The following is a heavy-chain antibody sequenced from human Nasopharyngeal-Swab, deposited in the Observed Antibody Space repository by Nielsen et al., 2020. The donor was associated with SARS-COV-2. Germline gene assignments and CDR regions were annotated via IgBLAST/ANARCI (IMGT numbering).Heavy chain of an antibody. CDR1: GFTFSRDW. J-gene: IGHJ4*02. D-gene: IGHD6-19*01. Sequence: GESLKISCAASGFTFSRDWMHWVRQPPGKGLVGVSRISPDGSGTSFADSVKGRFTISRDNAKNTLYLQMNSLRVEDTAVYFCARGTSDWRGIDYWGQGTLVTVSS. V-gene: IGHV3-74*01. CDR2: ISPDGSGT. CDR3: ARGTSDWRGIDY.